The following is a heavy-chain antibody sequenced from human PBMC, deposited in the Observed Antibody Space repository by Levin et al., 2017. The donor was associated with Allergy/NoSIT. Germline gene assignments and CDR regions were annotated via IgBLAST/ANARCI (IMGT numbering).Heavy chain of an antibody. CDR2: INHSGST. Sequence: SETLSLTCAVYGGSFSGYYWSWIRQPPGKGLEWIGEINHSGSTNYNPSLKSRVTISVDTSKNQFSLKLSSVTAADTAVYYCARGFGGGYCSGGSCLLDYWGQGTLVTVSS. D-gene: IGHD2-15*01. V-gene: IGHV4-34*01. J-gene: IGHJ4*02. CDR1: GGSFSGYY. CDR3: ARGFGGGYCSGGSCLLDY.